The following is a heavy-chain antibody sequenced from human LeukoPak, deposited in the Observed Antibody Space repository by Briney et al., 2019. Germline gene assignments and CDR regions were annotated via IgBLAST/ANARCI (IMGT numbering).Heavy chain of an antibody. J-gene: IGHJ4*02. CDR1: GYSISRGYH. CDR3: ARVNWNPDY. D-gene: IGHD1-1*01. CDR2: THHSGST. V-gene: IGHV4-38-2*01. Sequence: SETLSLTCAVSGYSISRGYHWGWIRQPPGKGLEWIGSTHHSGSTYYKSSLKSRVTISVDTSKNQFSLKVSSVTAADTAVYYCARVNWNPDYWGQGTLVTVSS.